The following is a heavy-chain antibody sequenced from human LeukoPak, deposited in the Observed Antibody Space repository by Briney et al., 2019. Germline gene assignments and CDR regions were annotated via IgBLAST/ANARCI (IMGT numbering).Heavy chain of an antibody. Sequence: SETLSLTCTVSGGSISGYYWSWIRQPPGKGPEWIGYIYYSGSTNYNPSLKSRVTISVDTSKNQFSLKMNSVTAADTAVYYCAADRVDSSGYYPQNWFDPWGQGTLVTVSS. V-gene: IGHV4-59*08. CDR3: AADRVDSSGYYPQNWFDP. CDR2: IYYSGST. J-gene: IGHJ5*02. D-gene: IGHD3-22*01. CDR1: GGSISGYY.